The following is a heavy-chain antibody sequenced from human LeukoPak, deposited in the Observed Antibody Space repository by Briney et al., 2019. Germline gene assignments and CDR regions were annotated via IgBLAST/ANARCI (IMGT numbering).Heavy chain of an antibody. Sequence: GGSLRLSCAASGFTFSSYGTHWVRQAPGKGLEWVAVISYDGSNKYYADSVKGRFTISRDNSKNTLYLQMNSLRAEDTAAYYCANPGGYDLSARGAFDIWGQGTMVTVSS. D-gene: IGHD5-12*01. CDR1: GFTFSSYG. J-gene: IGHJ3*02. CDR2: ISYDGSNK. CDR3: ANPGGYDLSARGAFDI. V-gene: IGHV3-30*18.